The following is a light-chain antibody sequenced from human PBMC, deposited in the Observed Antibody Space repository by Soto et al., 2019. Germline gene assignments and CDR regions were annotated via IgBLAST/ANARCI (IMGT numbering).Light chain of an antibody. V-gene: IGKV1-8*01. J-gene: IGKJ2*01. Sequence: AIRMTQSPSSFSASTGDRVAITCRASQGISSYLAWYQQKPGKAPKLLVYAASTLHNGVPSRFSGSGSGTDFTLTISCLQSEDFATYFCQQYYTYPQTVGQGTKVDIK. CDR2: AAS. CDR1: QGISSY. CDR3: QQYYTYPQT.